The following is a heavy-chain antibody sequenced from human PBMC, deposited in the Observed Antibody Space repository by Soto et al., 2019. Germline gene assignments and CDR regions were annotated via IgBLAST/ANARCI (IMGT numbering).Heavy chain of an antibody. Sequence: GGSLRLSCAASGFTFGSHGMHWVRQAPGKGLEWVAVVSYDGSNTYYVDSLKGRFTISRDNSKNTLYLQMNSLRTEDTAVYYCARNPPRHYYYYMDVWGKETTVTVSS. CDR3: ARNPPRHYYYYMDV. J-gene: IGHJ6*03. CDR1: GFTFGSHG. V-gene: IGHV3-30*03. CDR2: VSYDGSNT.